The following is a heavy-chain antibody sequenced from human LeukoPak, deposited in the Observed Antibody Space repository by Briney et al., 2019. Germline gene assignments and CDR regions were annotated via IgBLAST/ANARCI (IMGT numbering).Heavy chain of an antibody. Sequence: SETLSLTCTVSGGSISSYYWSWILQPPGKGLEWIGYIYYSGSTKYNPSLKSRVTISVDTSKNQFSLRLSSVTAADTAVYYCARHLVSAAGTDFDYWGQGTLVTVSS. CDR1: GGSISSYY. V-gene: IGHV4-59*08. J-gene: IGHJ4*02. CDR3: ARHLVSAAGTDFDY. CDR2: IYYSGST. D-gene: IGHD6-13*01.